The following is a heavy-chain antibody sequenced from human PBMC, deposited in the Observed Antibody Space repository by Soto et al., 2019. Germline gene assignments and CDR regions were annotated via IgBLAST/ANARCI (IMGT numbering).Heavy chain of an antibody. CDR2: IHYSGST. CDR1: GGSISTGSYY. J-gene: IGHJ5*02. Sequence: PSETLSLTXTVSGGSISTGSYYWTGKRQPPGKGLEWIAYIHYSGSTNYNPSLKSRVTISVDTSKNQFSLKLSSVTAADTAVYYCARAIMYTSTWFDWFDPWGQGTLVTVSS. CDR3: ARAIMYTSTWFDWFDP. D-gene: IGHD6-13*01. V-gene: IGHV4-61*01.